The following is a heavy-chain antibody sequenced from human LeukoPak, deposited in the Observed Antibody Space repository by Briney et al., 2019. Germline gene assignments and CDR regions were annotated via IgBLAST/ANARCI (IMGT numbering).Heavy chain of an antibody. CDR2: ISAYNGNT. Sequence: ASVKVSCKASGYTFTSYGISWVRQAPGQGLEWMGWISAYNGNTNYAQKLQGRVTMTTDTSTSTAYMELRSLRSDDTAVYYCARGNYYDSSGYYGVPYYFDYWGQGTLVTVSS. CDR3: ARGNYYDSSGYYGVPYYFDY. V-gene: IGHV1-18*01. D-gene: IGHD3-22*01. J-gene: IGHJ4*02. CDR1: GYTFTSYG.